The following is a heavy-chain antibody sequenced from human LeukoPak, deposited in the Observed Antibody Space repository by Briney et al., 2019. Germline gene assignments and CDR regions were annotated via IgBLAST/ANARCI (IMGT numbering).Heavy chain of an antibody. D-gene: IGHD3-10*01. CDR1: GFTFSSYA. CDR3: AKTITYYYDSGSYYGFYYFDY. CDR2: ISGSGGST. J-gene: IGHJ4*02. V-gene: IGHV3-23*01. Sequence: PGGSLRLSCAASGFTFSSYAMSWVRQAPGKGLEWVSAISGSGGSTYYADSVKGRFTISRDNSKNTLYLQMSSLGAEDTAVYYCAKTITYYYDSGSYYGFYYFDYWGQGTLVTVSS.